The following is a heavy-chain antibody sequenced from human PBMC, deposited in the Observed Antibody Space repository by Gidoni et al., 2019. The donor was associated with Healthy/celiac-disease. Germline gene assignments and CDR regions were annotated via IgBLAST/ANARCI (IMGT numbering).Heavy chain of an antibody. D-gene: IGHD2-2*01. Sequence: EVQLVESGGGLVQPGGSLRLSCAASGFTVSSNYMSWVRQAPGKGLEWVSVIYSGGSTYYADSVKGRFTISRDNSKNTLYLQMNSLRAEDTAVYYCAREDIVVVPAAMKDYYYYYGMDVWGQGTTVTVSS. CDR2: IYSGGST. CDR1: GFTVSSNY. CDR3: AREDIVVVPAAMKDYYYYYGMDV. V-gene: IGHV3-66*01. J-gene: IGHJ6*02.